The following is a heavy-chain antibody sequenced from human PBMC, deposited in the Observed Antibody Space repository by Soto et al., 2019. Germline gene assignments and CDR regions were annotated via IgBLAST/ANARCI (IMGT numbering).Heavy chain of an antibody. CDR3: ARVSGTLERYSDLDY. J-gene: IGHJ4*02. D-gene: IGHD3-10*01. CDR1: GFIFSSYS. V-gene: IGHV3-21*06. CDR2: ISPRSDYL. Sequence: EVQLVESGGGLVKPGGSLRLSCAASGFIFSSYSMNWVRQAPGKGLEWVSSISPRSDYLYFADSMRGRFTISRDNAQNSLYLHMNNLRAEDKAVYHCARVSGTLERYSDLDYWGQGTLVTVSS.